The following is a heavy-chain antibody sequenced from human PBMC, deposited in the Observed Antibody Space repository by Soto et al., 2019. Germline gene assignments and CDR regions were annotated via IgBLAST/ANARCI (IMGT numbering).Heavy chain of an antibody. CDR3: AKDQGSSWYYFDY. CDR2: ISYDGSNK. V-gene: IGHV3-30*18. CDR1: GFTFSSYG. J-gene: IGHJ4*02. D-gene: IGHD6-13*01. Sequence: QVQLVESGGGVVQPGRSLRLSCAASGFTFSSYGMHWVRQAPGKGLEWVAVISYDGSNKYYADSVKGRFTISRVNSKNTLYLQMNSLRAEDTAVYYCAKDQGSSWYYFDYWGQGTLVTVSS.